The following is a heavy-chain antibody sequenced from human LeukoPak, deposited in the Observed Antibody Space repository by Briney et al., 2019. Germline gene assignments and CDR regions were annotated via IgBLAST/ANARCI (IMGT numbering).Heavy chain of an antibody. J-gene: IGHJ4*02. D-gene: IGHD6-6*01. Sequence: SETLSLTCSASGGSISSPNHYWGWIRQPPGKGLEWIGSIYYSGNTYNNPSLRSRVTISIDTSKNQFSLKLSSMTAADAAVYFCAREFPSNSGWHFDNWGQGTLVTVSS. CDR2: IYYSGNT. V-gene: IGHV4-39*07. CDR3: AREFPSNSGWHFDN. CDR1: GGSISSPNHY.